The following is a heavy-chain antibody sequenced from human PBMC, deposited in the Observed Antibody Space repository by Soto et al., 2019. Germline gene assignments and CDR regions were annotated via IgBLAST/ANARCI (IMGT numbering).Heavy chain of an antibody. V-gene: IGHV3-23*01. CDR1: GFTCTSYA. D-gene: IGHD1-7*01. CDR2: ISGSGGST. CDR3: AKDQDWNYWMLDY. J-gene: IGHJ4*02. Sequence: PGGSLRLSCAASGFTCTSYAMSWVRQAAGKGLEWVSAISGSGGSTYYADSVKGRFTISRDNSKNTLYLQMNSLRAEDTAVYYCAKDQDWNYWMLDYWGQGTLVTVSS.